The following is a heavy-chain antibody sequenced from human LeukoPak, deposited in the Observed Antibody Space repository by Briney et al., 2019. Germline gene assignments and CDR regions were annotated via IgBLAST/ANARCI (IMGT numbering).Heavy chain of an antibody. CDR1: GFTFSESW. J-gene: IGHJ6*02. CDR3: ATYTNWVAGDV. CDR2: INHEGGGI. D-gene: IGHD1-1*01. Sequence: GGSLRLSCAASGFTFSESWMTWVRQVPGLGLEWVAHINHEGGGIQYVDSVKGRFTISRDNAKGSVYLQMNSLRAEDTAIYHCATYTNWVAGDVWGQGTTVIVSS. V-gene: IGHV3-7*01.